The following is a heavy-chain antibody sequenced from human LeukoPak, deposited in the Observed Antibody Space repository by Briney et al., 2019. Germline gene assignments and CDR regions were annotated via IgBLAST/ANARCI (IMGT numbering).Heavy chain of an antibody. CDR3: ARIFRDDYVWGSYRWWYFDY. J-gene: IGHJ4*02. Sequence: ASVKASCKASGYTFTSYGISWVRQAPGQGLEWMGWISAYNGNTNYAQKLQGRVTMTTDTSTSTAYMELRSLRSDDTAVYYCARIFRDDYVWGSYRWWYFDYWGQGTLVTVSS. CDR1: GYTFTSYG. D-gene: IGHD3-16*02. V-gene: IGHV1-18*01. CDR2: ISAYNGNT.